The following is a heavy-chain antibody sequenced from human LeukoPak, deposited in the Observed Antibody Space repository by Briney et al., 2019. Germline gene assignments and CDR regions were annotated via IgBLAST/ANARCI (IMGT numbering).Heavy chain of an antibody. J-gene: IGHJ6*02. V-gene: IGHV4-59*08. CDR2: IHYRGTT. Sequence: SETLTLTFTLPGGSITTSYWSWIRQPPGKGLEWIGYIHYRGTTNYNPSLKSRVTIAVDTSKNQPSLIRGSGTASDTAVSYCARLNNYFYGTDVWGQGTSVTVSS. CDR1: GGSITTSY. CDR3: ARLNNYFYGTDV.